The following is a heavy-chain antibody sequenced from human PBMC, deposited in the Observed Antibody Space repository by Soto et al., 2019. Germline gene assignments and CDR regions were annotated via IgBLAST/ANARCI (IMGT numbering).Heavy chain of an antibody. CDR2: ISAYNGNT. CDR1: GYTFTSYG. Sequence: ASVKVSCKASGYTFTSYGISWVRQAPGQGLEWMGWISAYNGNTNYAQKLQGRVTMTTDTSTSTAYMELRSLRSDDTAVYYCARDSGGYYYHYGMDVWGQGTTVTVSS. V-gene: IGHV1-18*01. D-gene: IGHD2-15*01. CDR3: ARDSGGYYYHYGMDV. J-gene: IGHJ6*02.